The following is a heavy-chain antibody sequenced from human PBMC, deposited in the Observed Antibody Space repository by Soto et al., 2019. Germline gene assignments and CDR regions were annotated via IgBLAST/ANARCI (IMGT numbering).Heavy chain of an antibody. J-gene: IGHJ6*02. Sequence: ETLSLTCTVSGSSISSYYWSWIRQPPGKGLEWIGYIYYSGSTNYNPSLKSLCTIALDSAKNHLSLKPTSVTAAYPAVYFCASSFTGAGFWSGYYSYYYCGMDAWGQGTMVTVSS. CDR2: IYYSGST. CDR1: GSSISSYY. CDR3: ASSFTGAGFWSGYYSYYYCGMDA. V-gene: IGHV4-59*01. D-gene: IGHD3-3*01.